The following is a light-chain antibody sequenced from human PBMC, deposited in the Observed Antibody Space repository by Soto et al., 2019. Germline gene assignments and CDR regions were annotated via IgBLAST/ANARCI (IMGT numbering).Light chain of an antibody. Sequence: QSVLTQPPSVSGPPGRRVTIPGPGSSSNIGAGYDVHWYQQLPGTAPKLLIYGNNNRPSGVPDRFSGSKSATSASLAITGLQAEDEADYYCQSYDSSLSGSVFGGGTKLTVL. CDR2: GNN. V-gene: IGLV1-40*01. J-gene: IGLJ2*01. CDR3: QSYDSSLSGSV. CDR1: SSNIGAGYD.